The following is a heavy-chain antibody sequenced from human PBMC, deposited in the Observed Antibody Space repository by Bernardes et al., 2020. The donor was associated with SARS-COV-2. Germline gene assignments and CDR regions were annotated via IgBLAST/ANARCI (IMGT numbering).Heavy chain of an antibody. CDR2: IIPIFGTA. CDR3: ARSLWRTYYDILTGYNAGRNYYYYGMDV. CDR1: GYTLTELS. V-gene: IGHV1-69*13. J-gene: IGHJ6*02. Sequence: SVKVSCKVSGYTLTELSMHWVRQAPGQGLEWMGGIIPIFGTANYAQKFQGRVTITADESTSTAYMELSSLRSEDTAVYYCARSLWRTYYDILTGYNAGRNYYYYGMDVWGQGTTVTVSS. D-gene: IGHD3-9*01.